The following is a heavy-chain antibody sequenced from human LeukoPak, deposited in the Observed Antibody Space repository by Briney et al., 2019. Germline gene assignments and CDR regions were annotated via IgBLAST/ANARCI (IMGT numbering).Heavy chain of an antibody. CDR3: ARVLYGSGNYFDY. D-gene: IGHD3-10*01. J-gene: IGHJ4*02. CDR1: GFTVSSNH. V-gene: IGHV3-66*01. Sequence: GGSLRLSCVASGFTVSSNHMNWVRQAPGQGLEWVSIIYSAGSTYYADSVKGRFTISRDNSKNTLYLQMNSLRAEDTAVYYCARVLYGSGNYFDYWGQGTLVTVSS. CDR2: IYSAGST.